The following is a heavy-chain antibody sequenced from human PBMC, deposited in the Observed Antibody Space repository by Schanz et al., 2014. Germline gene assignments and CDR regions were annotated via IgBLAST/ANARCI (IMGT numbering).Heavy chain of an antibody. D-gene: IGHD3-3*01. CDR2: INPDSGGT. J-gene: IGHJ6*02. Sequence: QVQLVQSGAEVKKPGASVKVSCKASGYTLTAYYMHWVRQAPGQGLEWMGWINPDSGGTNYAQKFQGRVTMTRDMSTNTAYMELSRLRSDDSAFYYCASDFWSGYSHYYYGLDVWGQGTTVTVSS. V-gene: IGHV1-2*02. CDR3: ASDFWSGYSHYYYGLDV. CDR1: GYTLTAYY.